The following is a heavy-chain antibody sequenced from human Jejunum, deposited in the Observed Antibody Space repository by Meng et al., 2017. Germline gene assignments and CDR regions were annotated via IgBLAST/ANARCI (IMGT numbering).Heavy chain of an antibody. CDR3: AKVTDASGTYYTSVLDI. V-gene: IGHV3-23*01. Sequence: GGSLRLSCVASGFTFSSYGMTWVRQAPGKGLEWVSVISGSGGITYYGDSVKGRFTVSRDNSKNTLYLEMDSLRVEDTAVYYCAKVTDASGTYYTSVLDIWGQGTVVTVSS. CDR2: ISGSGGIT. J-gene: IGHJ3*02. CDR1: GFTFSSYG. D-gene: IGHD3-10*01.